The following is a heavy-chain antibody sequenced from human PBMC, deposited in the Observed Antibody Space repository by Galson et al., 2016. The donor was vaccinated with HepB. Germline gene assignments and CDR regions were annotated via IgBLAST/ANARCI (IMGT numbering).Heavy chain of an antibody. Sequence: SLRLSCAASGFTFSDYSMNWVRQAPGKGLEWISFISSGSFSSSGSTIYYADSVKGRFTISRDNAKNSLYLQMNSLRAEDTAVYYCATRSSGWYYFDYWGQGTLVTVSS. D-gene: IGHD6-19*01. J-gene: IGHJ4*02. CDR3: ATRSSGWYYFDY. V-gene: IGHV3-48*01. CDR1: GFTFSDYS. CDR2: ISSGSFSSSGSTI.